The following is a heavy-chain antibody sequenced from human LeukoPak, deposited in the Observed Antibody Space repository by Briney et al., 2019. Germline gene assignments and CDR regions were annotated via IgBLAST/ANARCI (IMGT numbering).Heavy chain of an antibody. CDR2: FYPGDSDT. D-gene: IGHD3-10*01. J-gene: IGHJ6*03. CDR1: GYSFTSYW. V-gene: IGHV5-51*01. CDR3: ARPEYYGSGSRGSHYYYMDV. Sequence: GESLKISCQGSGYSFTSYWIGWVRESPGPGLGWVGIFYPGDSDTRHSPSFHCQVTIPADKSLSTAYLHWSSLTSPATARHCFARPEYYGSGSRGSHYYYMDVWGKGTPVTVSS.